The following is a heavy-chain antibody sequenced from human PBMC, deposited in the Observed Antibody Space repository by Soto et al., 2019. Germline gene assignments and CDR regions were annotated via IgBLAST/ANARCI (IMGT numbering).Heavy chain of an antibody. CDR2: ISAYNGNT. J-gene: IGHJ4*02. V-gene: IGHV1-18*01. D-gene: IGHD3-22*01. CDR1: GYSFATSG. Sequence: QVKLVQSGTEVKKPGASMKVSCKASGYSFATSGISWVRQAPGQGLEWMGWISAYNGNTNYDQKLQDRVTMTTDTSTSTDYLELRSMRSDDTAVYYCARAGQYYDSSGYANWGQGTLVTVSS. CDR3: ARAGQYYDSSGYAN.